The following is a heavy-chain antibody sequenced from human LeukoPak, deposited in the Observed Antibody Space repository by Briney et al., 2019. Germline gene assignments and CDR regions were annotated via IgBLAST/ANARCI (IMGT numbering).Heavy chain of an antibody. CDR2: IYHSGNT. D-gene: IGHD3-9*01. Sequence: PSQTLSPTCTVSGGSIRSHENYWSWICQHPGKGLEWIVYIYHSGNTFYNPSLKTRVTISVDTSRSQFSLKLSSVTAADTAVYYCARAHNYDSLTGYYIDPWGQGTLVTVSS. J-gene: IGHJ5*02. CDR3: ARAHNYDSLTGYYIDP. V-gene: IGHV4-31*03. CDR1: GGSIRSHENY.